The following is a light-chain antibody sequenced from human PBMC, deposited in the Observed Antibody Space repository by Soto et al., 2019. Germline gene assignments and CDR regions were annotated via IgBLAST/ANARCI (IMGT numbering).Light chain of an antibody. V-gene: IGKV2-28*01. CDR3: MQALQTPT. CDR2: LGS. Sequence: EIVMTQSPLSLPVTPGDPASISCRSSQSLLHSNGYNYLDWYLQKPGQSPQLLIYLGSNWASGVPDRFSGSGSGTAFTLKISRVEAEDVGVYYCMQALQTPTFGQGTKVEIK. J-gene: IGKJ1*01. CDR1: QSLLHSNGYNY.